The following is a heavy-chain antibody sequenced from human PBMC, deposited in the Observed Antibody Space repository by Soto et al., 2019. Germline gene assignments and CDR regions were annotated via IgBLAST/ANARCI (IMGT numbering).Heavy chain of an antibody. J-gene: IGHJ5*02. V-gene: IGHV4-31*03. Sequence: SETLSLTCTVSGGSISSGGYYWSWIRQHPGKGLEWIGYIYYSGSTYYNPSLKSRVTISVDTSKNQFSLKLSSVTAADTAVYYCARSSGYDYWFAPWGQGTLVTVSS. D-gene: IGHD5-12*01. CDR1: GGSISSGGYY. CDR3: ARSSGYDYWFAP. CDR2: IYYSGST.